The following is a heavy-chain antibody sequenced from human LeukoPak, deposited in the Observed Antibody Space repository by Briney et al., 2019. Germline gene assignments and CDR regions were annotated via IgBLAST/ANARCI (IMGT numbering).Heavy chain of an antibody. CDR1: GFTFSSYG. CDR2: ISYDGSNK. Sequence: GRSLRLSCAASGFTFSSYGMHWVRQAPGKGLEWVAVISYDGSNKYYADSVKGRFTISRDNSKNTLYLQMNSLRAEDTAVYYCAKGVDSGYDLGEFDYWGQGTLVTVSS. D-gene: IGHD5-12*01. V-gene: IGHV3-30*18. CDR3: AKGVDSGYDLGEFDY. J-gene: IGHJ4*02.